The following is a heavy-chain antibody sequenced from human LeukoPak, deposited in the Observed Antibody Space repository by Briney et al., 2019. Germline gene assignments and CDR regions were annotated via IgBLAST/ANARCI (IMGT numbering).Heavy chain of an antibody. CDR2: INSGGTII. V-gene: IGHV3-48*03. CDR3: ARDWFAD. J-gene: IGHJ4*02. Sequence: QAGGSLRLSCAASGFTFSSNEMNWVRQAPGKGMEWVSYINSGGTIIYYADSVKGRFTISGDNAKNSLYLQMNSLRAEDTAIYYCARDWFADWGQGTLVIVSS. CDR1: GFTFSSNE.